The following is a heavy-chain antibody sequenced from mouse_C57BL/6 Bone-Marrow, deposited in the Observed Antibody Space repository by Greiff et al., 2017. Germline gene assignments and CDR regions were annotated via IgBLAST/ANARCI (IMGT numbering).Heavy chain of an antibody. CDR1: GYTFTSYW. J-gene: IGHJ2*01. Sequence: EVQLQQSGAVLARPGASVKMSCKASGYTFTSYWMHWVKQRPGQGLEWIGAIYPGNGGTSYNQKFKGKAKLTADTSASTAYMELSSLTTEDSAVYYCTILTTVVSFDYWGQGTTLTVSS. D-gene: IGHD1-1*01. V-gene: IGHV1-5*01. CDR2: IYPGNGGT. CDR3: TILTTVVSFDY.